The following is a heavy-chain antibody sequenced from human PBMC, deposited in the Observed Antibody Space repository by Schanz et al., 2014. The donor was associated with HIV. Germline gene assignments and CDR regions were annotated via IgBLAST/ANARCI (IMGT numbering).Heavy chain of an antibody. Sequence: QVQLVESGGGVVRPGKSLRLSCEASGFTFSNYGMHWARQAPGKGLEWVAVISYDGRNKKYGESVKGRFTISRENSKNTLYLQGKSLRVEDTAVYYCARDYHWNWFDPWGQGTLVTVSS. V-gene: IGHV3-30*03. CDR3: ARDYHWNWFDP. J-gene: IGHJ5*02. D-gene: IGHD1-20*01. CDR2: ISYDGRNK. CDR1: GFTFSNYG.